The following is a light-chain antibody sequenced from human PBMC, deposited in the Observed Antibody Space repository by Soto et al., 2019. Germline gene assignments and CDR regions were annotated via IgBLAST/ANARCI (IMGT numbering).Light chain of an antibody. CDR3: QHFGSSPPVI. Sequence: ELPQSHGTLSLSPGESATLSCRVSQTTSPKYVAWYQQRRGLAPRLLVYGASKRAAGIPDRFRGSGSGSEFSLTISGLEPEDFAVYFCQHFGSSPPVIFCQVARLE. V-gene: IGKV3-20*01. J-gene: IGKJ5*01. CDR2: GAS. CDR1: QTTSPKY.